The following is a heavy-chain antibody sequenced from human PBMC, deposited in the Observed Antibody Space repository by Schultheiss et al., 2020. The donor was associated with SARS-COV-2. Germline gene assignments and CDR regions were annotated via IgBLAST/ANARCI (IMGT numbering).Heavy chain of an antibody. CDR2: ISGSGGST. CDR3: ASSRGSYGKVDY. CDR1: GFTFSSYA. J-gene: IGHJ4*02. V-gene: IGHV3-23*01. Sequence: GGSLRLSCAASGFTFSSYAMHWVRQAPGKGLEWVSAISGSGGSTYYADSVKGRFTISRDNAKNSLYLQMNSLRAEDTAVYYCASSRGSYGKVDYWGQGTLVTVSS. D-gene: IGHD1-26*01.